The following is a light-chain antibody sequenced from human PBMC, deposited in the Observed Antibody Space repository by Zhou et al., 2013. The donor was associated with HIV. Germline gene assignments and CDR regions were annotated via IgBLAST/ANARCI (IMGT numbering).Light chain of an antibody. CDR3: LQHHTYPFT. J-gene: IGKJ5*01. CDR1: QSIANY. CDR2: AAS. V-gene: IGKV1-39*01. Sequence: DIQMTQSPSSLSASVGDRVTITCRASQSIANYLNWYQQKPGKAPNLLIYAASSLQSGVPSRFSGSGSGTDFTLTISSLQPEDFATYYCLQHHTYPFTFGHGTRL.